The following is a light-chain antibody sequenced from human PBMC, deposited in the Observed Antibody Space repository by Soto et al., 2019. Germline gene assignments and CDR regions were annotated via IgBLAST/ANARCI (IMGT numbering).Light chain of an antibody. V-gene: IGKV3D-20*02. CDR3: QQRSNWPPSIT. CDR2: GAS. J-gene: IGKJ5*01. CDR1: QSVSSNY. Sequence: IVLTQSPGTLSLSPGERGALSCRASQSVSSNYVAWYQQKPGQAPRLLISGASNRATGTPDRFRGSGSGTDFTLTITRLEPEDFAVYYCQQRSNWPPSITFGQGTRLEIK.